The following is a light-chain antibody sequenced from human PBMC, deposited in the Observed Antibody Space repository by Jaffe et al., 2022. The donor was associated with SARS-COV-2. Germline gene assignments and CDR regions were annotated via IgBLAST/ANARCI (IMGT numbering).Light chain of an antibody. CDR1: SSDVGGYDY. CDR3: SSYAGSSNFVI. Sequence: QSALTQPPSASGSPGQSVTISCTGTSSDVGGYDYVSWYQDHPGKTPQLIIYEVAKRPSGVPDRFSGSKSGNTASLTVSGLQAEDEADYYCSSYAGSSNFVIFGGGTKLTVL. CDR2: EVA. V-gene: IGLV2-8*01. J-gene: IGLJ2*01.